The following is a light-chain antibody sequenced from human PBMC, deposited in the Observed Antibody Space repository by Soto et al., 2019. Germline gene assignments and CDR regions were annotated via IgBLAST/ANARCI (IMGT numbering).Light chain of an antibody. CDR2: DAS. Sequence: EIVLTQSPATLSLYPGERATLSCRASQSVSSYLAWYQQQPGQAPRLLIYDASNRATGIPARFSGSGSGTDFTLTISSLEREDFAVFYCQQRSNWPPGLTFGGGTKVEIK. J-gene: IGKJ4*01. CDR3: QQRSNWPPGLT. CDR1: QSVSSY. V-gene: IGKV3-11*01.